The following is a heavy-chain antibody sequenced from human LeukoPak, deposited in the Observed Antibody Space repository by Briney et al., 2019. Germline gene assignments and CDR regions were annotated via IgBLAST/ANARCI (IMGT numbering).Heavy chain of an antibody. J-gene: IGHJ5*02. CDR2: ISSSSSYI. V-gene: IGHV3-21*01. D-gene: IGHD6-13*01. CDR3: AREIVAAASTVLFDP. Sequence: GGSLRLSCAASGFTFSSYSMNWVRQAPGKGLEWVSSISSSSSYIYYADSVKGRFTISRDNAKNSLYLQMNSLRAEDTAVYYCAREIVAAASTVLFDPWGQGTLVTVSA. CDR1: GFTFSSYS.